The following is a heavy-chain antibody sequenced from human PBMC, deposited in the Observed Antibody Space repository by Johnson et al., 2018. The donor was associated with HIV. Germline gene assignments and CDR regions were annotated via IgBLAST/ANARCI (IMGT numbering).Heavy chain of an antibody. J-gene: IGHJ3*02. D-gene: IGHD6-13*01. CDR1: GFTFSAYY. CDR3: VRRARDPSTWLGGSLNAFDI. V-gene: IGHV3-11*04. Sequence: QVQLVESGGGLVKPGGSLRLSCAASGFTFSAYYMSWIRQAPGKGLECLAYISSSGSTIYYAASVKGRFTISRDNAKNSLYLQMRTLRVEDTAVYFCVRRARDPSTWLGGSLNAFDIWGQGTLVTVSS. CDR2: ISSSGSTI.